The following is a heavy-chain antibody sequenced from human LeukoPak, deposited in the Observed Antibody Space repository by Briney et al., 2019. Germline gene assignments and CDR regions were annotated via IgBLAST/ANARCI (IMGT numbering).Heavy chain of an antibody. Sequence: KTSETLSLTCTVSGGSISSYYWGWIRQPPGKGLEWIGYIYYSGSTNYNPSLKSRVTISVDTSKNQFSLKLSSVTAADTAVYYCARQAAVAASDAFDIWGQGTMVTVSS. D-gene: IGHD6-19*01. CDR2: IYYSGST. CDR3: ARQAAVAASDAFDI. CDR1: GGSISSYY. V-gene: IGHV4-59*08. J-gene: IGHJ3*02.